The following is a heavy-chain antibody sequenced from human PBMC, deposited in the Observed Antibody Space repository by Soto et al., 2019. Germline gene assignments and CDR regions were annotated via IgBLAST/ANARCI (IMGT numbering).Heavy chain of an antibody. D-gene: IGHD2-2*01. Sequence: SETLSLTCTVSGGSISSGGYYWSWIRQRPGKGLEWIGDIHYSGSTFYNPSLKSRVTISVDTSENQFSLKLSSMTAADTAVYYCARGEVLPAAPLDYWGQGTLVTVSS. V-gene: IGHV4-31*03. CDR3: ARGEVLPAAPLDY. CDR1: GGSISSGGYY. J-gene: IGHJ4*02. CDR2: IHYSGST.